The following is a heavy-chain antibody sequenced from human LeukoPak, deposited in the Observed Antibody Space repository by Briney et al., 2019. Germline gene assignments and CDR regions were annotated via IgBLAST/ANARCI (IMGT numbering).Heavy chain of an antibody. Sequence: PSETLSLTCSVSGGSLSSSYYWAWIRQPPAKGLEWIGTILYSGDTYYTPSLRSRVTISLDTSRSQFSLRLNYVTAADTAVYYCARYRETSDRHGYAFDVWGQGTMVTASS. CDR3: ARYRETSDRHGYAFDV. J-gene: IGHJ3*01. CDR1: GGSLSSSYY. V-gene: IGHV4-39*01. D-gene: IGHD1-14*01. CDR2: ILYSGDT.